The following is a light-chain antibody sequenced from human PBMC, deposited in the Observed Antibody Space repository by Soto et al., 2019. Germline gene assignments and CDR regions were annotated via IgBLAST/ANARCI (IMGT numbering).Light chain of an antibody. CDR3: QQRNHWYT. Sequence: EIVLTQSPATLSLSPGERATLSCRASQSVRSYLAWYQQKPGQAPRLLIYDTSNRATGIPARFGGSGSGTDFTLTISSLEPEDFVVYYCQQRNHWYTFGQGTKLEIK. CDR2: DTS. CDR1: QSVRSY. J-gene: IGKJ2*01. V-gene: IGKV3-11*01.